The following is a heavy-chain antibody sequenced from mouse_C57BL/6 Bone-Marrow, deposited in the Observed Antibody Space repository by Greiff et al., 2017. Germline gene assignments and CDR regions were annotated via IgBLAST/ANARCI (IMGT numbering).Heavy chain of an antibody. CDR3: ARGYYYGSSYWYFDV. J-gene: IGHJ1*03. CDR2: ISDGGSYT. CDR1: GFTFSSYA. Sequence: DVKLVESGGGLVKPGGSLKLSCAASGFTFSSYAMSWVRQTPEKRLEWVATISDGGSYTYYPDNVKGRFTISRDNAKNNLYLQMSHLKSEDTAMYYCARGYYYGSSYWYFDVWGTGTTVTVSS. D-gene: IGHD1-1*01. V-gene: IGHV5-4*03.